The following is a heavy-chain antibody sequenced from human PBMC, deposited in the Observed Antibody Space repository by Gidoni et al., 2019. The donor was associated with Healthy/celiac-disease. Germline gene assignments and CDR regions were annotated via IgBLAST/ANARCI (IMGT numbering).Heavy chain of an antibody. J-gene: IGHJ4*02. CDR3: ARVIGLLRFLEWLRSDYYFDY. Sequence: EVQLVESGGGLVQPGGSLRLSCAASGFTFSSYWMSWVRQAPGKGLEWVANIKQDGSEKYYVDSVKGRFTISRDNAKNSLYLQMNSLRAEDTAVYYCARVIGLLRFLEWLRSDYYFDYWGQGTLVTVSS. CDR2: IKQDGSEK. V-gene: IGHV3-7*01. D-gene: IGHD3-3*01. CDR1: GFTFSSYW.